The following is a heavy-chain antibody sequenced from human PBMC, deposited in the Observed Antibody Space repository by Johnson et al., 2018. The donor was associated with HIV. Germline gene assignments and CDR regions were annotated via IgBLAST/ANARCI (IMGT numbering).Heavy chain of an antibody. CDR1: GFTFSSSA. V-gene: IGHV3-30-3*01. Sequence: QVQLMESGGGVVQPGRSLRLSCAASGFTFSSSAMHWVRQAPGKGLGWVAVISYDGSNKYYADSVKVRFPITRDNSKNTLYLQMNSLRAEDTAVYYCARDPSGCSSTSCYEFDAFDIWGQGTMVTVSS. CDR2: ISYDGSNK. CDR3: ARDPSGCSSTSCYEFDAFDI. D-gene: IGHD2-2*01. J-gene: IGHJ3*02.